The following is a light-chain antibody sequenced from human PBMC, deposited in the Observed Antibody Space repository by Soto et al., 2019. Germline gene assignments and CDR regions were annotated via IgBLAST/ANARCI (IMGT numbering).Light chain of an antibody. Sequence: EIVMTQSPATLSVSPGERANLYCRASQSVSSNLAWYQQKPGQSPRLLIYGASTRATGIPARFRGSGSGTEFTLHNSGLHSEDFAVYYCQQYNNWLITFGPGTKVDIK. CDR2: GAS. CDR1: QSVSSN. J-gene: IGKJ3*01. CDR3: QQYNNWLIT. V-gene: IGKV3-15*01.